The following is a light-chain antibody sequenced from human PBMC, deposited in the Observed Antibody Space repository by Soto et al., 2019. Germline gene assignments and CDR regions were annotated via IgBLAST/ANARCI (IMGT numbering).Light chain of an antibody. CDR2: DAS. Sequence: EIVLTQSPATLSLSPGERATLSCRASQSVSSYLAWYQQKPGQAPRLLIYDASNRATGIPARFSGSGSGTDFTLTISSLEPEDFAVYYCHQRSNWPRTFGQGTKVDNK. CDR3: HQRSNWPRT. CDR1: QSVSSY. V-gene: IGKV3-11*01. J-gene: IGKJ1*01.